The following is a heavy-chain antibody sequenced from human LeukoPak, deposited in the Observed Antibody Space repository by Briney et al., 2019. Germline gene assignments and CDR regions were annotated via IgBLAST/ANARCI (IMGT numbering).Heavy chain of an antibody. V-gene: IGHV1-2*02. D-gene: IGHD6-13*01. Sequence: ASVKVSCKASGYTFTSYSISWVRQAPGQRLEWMGWINPNSGGTNYAQKFQGRVTMTRDTSISTAYMELSRLRSDDTAVYNCARESSSSWENWFDPWGQGTLVTVSS. CDR1: GYTFTSYS. J-gene: IGHJ5*02. CDR3: ARESSSSWENWFDP. CDR2: INPNSGGT.